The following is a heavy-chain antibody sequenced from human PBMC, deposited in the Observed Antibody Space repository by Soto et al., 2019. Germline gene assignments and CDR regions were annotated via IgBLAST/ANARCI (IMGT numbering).Heavy chain of an antibody. CDR1: GYTFTSYH. CDR3: ARDTPPTDY. J-gene: IGHJ4*02. V-gene: IGHV1-18*01. Sequence: QVQLVQSGAEVKKPGASVKVSCKTSGYTFTSYHISWVRQAPGQGLEWMGWISAYNTNTNYAQKFQGRVTMTTDTLTNTAYIELRSLRSDDTAVYYCARDTPPTDYWGQGTLVTVSS. CDR2: ISAYNTNT.